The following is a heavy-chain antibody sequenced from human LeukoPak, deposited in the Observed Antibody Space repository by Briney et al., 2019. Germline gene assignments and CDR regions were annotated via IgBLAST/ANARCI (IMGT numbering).Heavy chain of an antibody. D-gene: IGHD3-10*01. Sequence: HPGGSLRLSCAASGFTFSSYAMHWVRQAPGKGLEWVAVIYSGGSTYYADSVKGRFTISRDNSKNTLYLQMNSLRAEDTAVYYCARDRARGGMVFDPWGQGTLVTVSS. CDR2: IYSGGST. J-gene: IGHJ5*02. V-gene: IGHV3-53*01. CDR1: GFTFSSYA. CDR3: ARDRARGGMVFDP.